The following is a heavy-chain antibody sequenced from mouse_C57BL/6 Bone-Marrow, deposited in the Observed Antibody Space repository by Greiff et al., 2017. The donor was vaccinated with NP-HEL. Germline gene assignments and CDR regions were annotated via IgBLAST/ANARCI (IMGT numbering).Heavy chain of an antibody. CDR2: IYPGDGDT. CDR3: ARYDGDFDD. J-gene: IGHJ2*01. V-gene: IGHV1-82*01. D-gene: IGHD2-14*01. CDR1: GYAFSSSW. Sequence: VKLMESGPELVKPGASVKISCKASGYAFSSSWMNWVKQRPGKGLEWIGRIYPGDGDTNYNGKFKGKATLTADKSSSTAYMQLSSLTSEDSAVYFCARYDGDFDDWGQGTTLTVSS.